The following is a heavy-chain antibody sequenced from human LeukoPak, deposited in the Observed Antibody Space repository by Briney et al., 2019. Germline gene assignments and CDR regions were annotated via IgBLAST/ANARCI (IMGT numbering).Heavy chain of an antibody. CDR1: GGSYSSDA. V-gene: IGHV1-69*15. Sequence: ASVKVSCKASGGSYSSDAISWVRQAPGQWLEWMGRIIPIFGTANYAQTFQGRVTITADESTSTAYMELSSLRSEDTAVYYCATRNSPYSSSWYLCGYYFDYWGQGTLVTVSS. D-gene: IGHD6-13*01. CDR3: ATRNSPYSSSWYLCGYYFDY. CDR2: IIPIFGTA. J-gene: IGHJ4*02.